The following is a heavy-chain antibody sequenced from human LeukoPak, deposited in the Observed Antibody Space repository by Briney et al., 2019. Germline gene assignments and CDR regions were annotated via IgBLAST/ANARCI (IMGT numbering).Heavy chain of an antibody. D-gene: IGHD3-3*01. CDR2: IKQDGSQR. CDR1: GFTFSDYW. V-gene: IGHV3-7*03. CDR3: AKGPMKGTYYDFWSGYYTGTDY. Sequence: GGSLRLSCTASGFTFSDYWMTWVRQAPGKGPEWVANIKQDGSQRYYVDSVRGRFTISRDNAKNSLFLQMNGLRAEDTAVYYCAKGPMKGTYYDFWSGYYTGTDYWGQGTLVTVSS. J-gene: IGHJ4*02.